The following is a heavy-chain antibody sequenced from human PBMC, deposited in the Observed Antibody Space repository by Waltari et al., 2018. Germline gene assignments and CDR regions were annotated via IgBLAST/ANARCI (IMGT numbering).Heavy chain of an antibody. CDR3: ARGDGYSSSWYSPHNYYYYYGMDV. CDR2: INPNSGGT. CDR1: GYTFTGYY. D-gene: IGHD6-13*01. V-gene: IGHV1-2*06. J-gene: IGHJ6*02. Sequence: QVQLVQSGAEVKKPGASVKVSCKASGYTFTGYYMHWVRQAPGQGLEWMGRINPNSGGTNYAQKCQGRVTMTRDTSISTAYMELSRLRSDDTAVYYCARGDGYSSSWYSPHNYYYYYGMDVWGQGTTVTVSS.